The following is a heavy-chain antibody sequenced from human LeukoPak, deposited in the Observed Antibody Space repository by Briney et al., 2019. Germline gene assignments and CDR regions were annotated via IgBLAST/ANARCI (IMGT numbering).Heavy chain of an antibody. J-gene: IGHJ4*02. V-gene: IGHV3-21*01. Sequence: PGGSLRLSCTASGFTFNSYTMNWVRQAPGKGLEWVSSISSGSTYRYYADSVKGRSTISRDNAENSLFLQMDSLRAEDTALYYCARDSERRDGFSLYFFDYWGRGTLVTVSS. D-gene: IGHD5-24*01. CDR3: ARDSERRDGFSLYFFDY. CDR1: GFTFNSYT. CDR2: ISSGSTYR.